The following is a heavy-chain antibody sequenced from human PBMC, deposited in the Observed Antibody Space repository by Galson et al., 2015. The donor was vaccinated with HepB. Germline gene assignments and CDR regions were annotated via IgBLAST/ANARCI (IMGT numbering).Heavy chain of an antibody. J-gene: IGHJ4*02. Sequence: SLRLSCAASGFTFSSYSMNWVRQAPGKGLEWISYISSSSRTIYYADSVKGRFTISRDNAKNSLYLQMNSLRDEDTAVYYCARGRSSSWYGGVFDYWGQGTLVTVSS. D-gene: IGHD6-13*01. CDR1: GFTFSSYS. V-gene: IGHV3-48*02. CDR3: ARGRSSSWYGGVFDY. CDR2: ISSSSRTI.